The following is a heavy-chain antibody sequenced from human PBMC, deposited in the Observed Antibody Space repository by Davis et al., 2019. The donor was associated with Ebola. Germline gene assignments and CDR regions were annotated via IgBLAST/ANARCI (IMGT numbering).Heavy chain of an antibody. CDR3: ARALVDTAMVPSQHQEIDY. V-gene: IGHV4-34*01. J-gene: IGHJ4*02. Sequence: MPSETLSLTCAVYGGSFSGYYWSWIRQPPGKGLEWIGEINHSGSTNYNPSLKSRVTISVDTYKNQFSLKLSSVTAADTAVYYCARALVDTAMVPSQHQEIDYWGQGTLVTVSS. D-gene: IGHD5-18*01. CDR1: GGSFSGYY. CDR2: INHSGST.